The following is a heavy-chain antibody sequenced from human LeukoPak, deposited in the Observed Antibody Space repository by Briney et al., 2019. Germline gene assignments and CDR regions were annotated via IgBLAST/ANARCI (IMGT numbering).Heavy chain of an antibody. V-gene: IGHV4-39*07. J-gene: IGHJ4*02. CDR2: IYYSGST. D-gene: IGHD3-22*01. CDR1: GGSISSSSYY. Sequence: SETLSLTCTVSGGSISSSSYYWGWIRQPPGKGLEWIGNIYYSGSTYYNPSLKSRVTISVDTSKNQFSLKLSSVTAADTAVYYCARLPQIVYFDYWGQGTLVTVSS. CDR3: ARLPQIVYFDY.